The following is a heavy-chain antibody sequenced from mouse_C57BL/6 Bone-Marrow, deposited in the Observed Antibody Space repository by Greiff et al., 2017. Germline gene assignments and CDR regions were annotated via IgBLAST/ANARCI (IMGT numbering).Heavy chain of an antibody. V-gene: IGHV1-31*01. CDR2: IYPYNGVS. J-gene: IGHJ4*01. CDR1: GYSFTGYY. D-gene: IGHD2-1*01. Sequence: VQLQQSGPELVKPGASVKISCKASGYSFTGYYMHWVKQSHGNILDWIGYIYPYNGVSSYNQKFKGKATLTVDKSSSTAYMELRSLTSEDSAVYYWARRGGSTSGYAMDYWGQGTSVTVSS. CDR3: ARRGGSTSGYAMDY.